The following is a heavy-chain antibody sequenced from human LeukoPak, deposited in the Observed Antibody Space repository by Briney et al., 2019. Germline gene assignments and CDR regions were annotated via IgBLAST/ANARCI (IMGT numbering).Heavy chain of an antibody. J-gene: IGHJ4*02. D-gene: IGHD1-7*01. CDR3: TRHGELEGTPH. V-gene: IGHV3-73*01. CDR1: GFTFSASA. CDR2: IRTRTSSYAT. Sequence: PGGSLRLSCAASGFTFSASALHWVRQASGKGLEWVGRIRTRTSSYATAYAESVKGRFTISRDDSKNTAYLQMNSLKTEDTAVYYCTRHGELEGTPHWGQGTLVTVSS.